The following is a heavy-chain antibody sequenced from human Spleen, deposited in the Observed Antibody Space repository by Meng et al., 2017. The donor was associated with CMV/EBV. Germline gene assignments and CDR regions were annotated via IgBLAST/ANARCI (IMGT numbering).Heavy chain of an antibody. V-gene: IGHV3-23*01. CDR1: GFIFSRYW. Sequence: GGSLRLSCAASGFIFSRYWMSWVRQAPGKGLEWVSAISAGGISTYYADSVKGRFTISRDNSKNTLYLQMNSLRAEDTAVYYCAKGGEYDDFWSGYYFFDYWGQGTLVTVSS. CDR2: ISAGGIST. CDR3: AKGGEYDDFWSGYYFFDY. D-gene: IGHD3-3*01. J-gene: IGHJ4*02.